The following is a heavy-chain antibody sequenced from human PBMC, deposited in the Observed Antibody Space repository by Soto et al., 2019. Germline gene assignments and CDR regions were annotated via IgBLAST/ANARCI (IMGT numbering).Heavy chain of an antibody. J-gene: IGHJ4*02. CDR3: ARDLYGSGSPCEY. Sequence: EVQLVESGGGLVQPGGSLRLSCAASGFTFSSYWMSWVRHAPGKGLEWVANIKQDGSEKYYVDSVKGRFTISRDNAKNSLYMQMNSLRAEDKAVYYCARDLYGSGSPCEYWGQGTLVTVSS. CDR2: IKQDGSEK. CDR1: GFTFSSYW. V-gene: IGHV3-7*01. D-gene: IGHD3-10*01.